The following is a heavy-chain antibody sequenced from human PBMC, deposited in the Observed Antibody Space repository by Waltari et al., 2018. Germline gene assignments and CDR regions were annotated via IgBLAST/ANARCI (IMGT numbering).Heavy chain of an antibody. CDR3: ATVRAGEHPYYYYGMDV. Sequence: EVQLVQSGAEVKKPGATVKISCTVSGYTFTDYYMLWVQQAPGKGLEWMGLVDPEDGETIYAEKFQGRVTITADTSTDTAYMELSSLRSEDTAVYYCATVRAGEHPYYYYGMDVWGQGTTVTVSS. CDR2: VDPEDGET. J-gene: IGHJ6*02. CDR1: GYTFTDYY. D-gene: IGHD2-21*01. V-gene: IGHV1-69-2*01.